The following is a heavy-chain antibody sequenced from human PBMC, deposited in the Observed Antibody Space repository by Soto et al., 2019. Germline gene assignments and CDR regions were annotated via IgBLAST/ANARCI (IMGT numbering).Heavy chain of an antibody. CDR2: IYYSGST. J-gene: IGHJ4*02. Sequence: QVQLQESGPGLEKPSQTLSLTCTVYGGSISSGDYYWSWIRNPPGKDLEWIGYIYYSGSTYYNPSLKSRVTISVDTSKNQFSLKLSSVTAADTAVYYCARARGARYFDYWGQGTLVTVSS. V-gene: IGHV4-30-4*01. CDR3: ARARGARYFDY. CDR1: GGSISSGDYY. D-gene: IGHD2-15*01.